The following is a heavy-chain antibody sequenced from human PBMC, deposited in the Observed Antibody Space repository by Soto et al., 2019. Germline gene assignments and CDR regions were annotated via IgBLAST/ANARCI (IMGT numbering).Heavy chain of an antibody. CDR1: GGSISSGGYS. CDR2: IYHSGST. D-gene: IGHD4-17*01. Sequence: SETLSLTXAVSGGSISSGGYSWSWIRQPPGKGLEWIGYIYHSGSTYYNPSLKSRVTISVDRSKNQFSLKLSSVTAADTAVYYCARAFYGDYFDYWGQGTLVTVSS. V-gene: IGHV4-30-2*01. J-gene: IGHJ4*02. CDR3: ARAFYGDYFDY.